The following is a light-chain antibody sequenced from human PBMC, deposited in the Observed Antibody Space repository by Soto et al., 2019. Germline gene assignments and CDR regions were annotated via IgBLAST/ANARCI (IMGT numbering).Light chain of an antibody. V-gene: IGKV1-39*01. J-gene: IGKJ2*01. CDR3: QQSYSTPPYT. CDR1: QSISSY. Sequence: DIQMNQSPSSLSASVGDRVTITCRASQSISSYLNWHQQKPGKAPKLLIYAASSLQSGVPERFSGSGSGTDFTLTFSSLQPEDFATYYCQQSYSTPPYTCGQGTKLEIK. CDR2: AAS.